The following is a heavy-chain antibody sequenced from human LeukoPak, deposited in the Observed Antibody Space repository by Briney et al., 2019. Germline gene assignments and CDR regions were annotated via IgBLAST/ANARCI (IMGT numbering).Heavy chain of an antibody. Sequence: SETLSLTCAVYGGSFSGYYWSWIRQPPGKRLEWIGEINHSGSTNYNPSLKSRVTISVDTSKNQFSLKLSSVTAADTAVYYCARGVWAQWLAFGYFQHWGQGTLVTASS. CDR3: ARGVWAQWLAFGYFQH. J-gene: IGHJ1*01. V-gene: IGHV4-34*01. CDR1: GGSFSGYY. CDR2: INHSGST. D-gene: IGHD6-19*01.